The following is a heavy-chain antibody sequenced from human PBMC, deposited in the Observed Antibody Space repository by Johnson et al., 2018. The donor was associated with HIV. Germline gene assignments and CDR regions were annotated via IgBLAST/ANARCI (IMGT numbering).Heavy chain of an antibody. CDR2: TTYKLNSYTT. J-gene: IGHJ3*02. CDR3: AKGGIATRFFDI. D-gene: IGHD6-6*01. Sequence: VQLVESGGGLVQPGGSLRLSCVVSGFTFSDYYMDWVRQAPGKGLEWVGRTTYKLNSYTTKYAASVKGRFTIYRDNSKNTLYLQMNSLRAEDTALYYCAKGGIATRFFDIWGQGTMVTVSS. V-gene: IGHV3-72*01. CDR1: GFTFSDYY.